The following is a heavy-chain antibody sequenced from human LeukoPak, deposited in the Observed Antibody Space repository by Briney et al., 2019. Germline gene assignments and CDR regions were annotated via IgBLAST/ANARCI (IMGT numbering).Heavy chain of an antibody. CDR3: ARAETYSSGWYDPFFDY. J-gene: IGHJ4*02. CDR1: TYSISSGYY. D-gene: IGHD6-19*01. V-gene: IGHV4-38-2*02. Sequence: PSETLSLTCTVPTYSISSGYYWGWIRRPPGKGLEWIGSIYHSGNSYYNPSLKSRVAISVDTSKNQFSLNLRSVTAADTAVYHCARAETYSSGWYDPFFDYWGQGTLVTVST. CDR2: IYHSGNS.